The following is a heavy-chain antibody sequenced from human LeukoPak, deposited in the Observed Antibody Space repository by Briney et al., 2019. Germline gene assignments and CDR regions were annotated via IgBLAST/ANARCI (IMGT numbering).Heavy chain of an antibody. Sequence: SGGSLRLSCVASGFTFSGYWMHWVRQPPGKGLVWVSRIKSDGSMTNYADSVKGRFTISRDNAKNSLYLQMNSLRDEDTAVYYCARVVVAANPDAFDIWGQGTMVTVSS. CDR3: ARVVVAANPDAFDI. J-gene: IGHJ3*02. V-gene: IGHV3-74*01. D-gene: IGHD2-15*01. CDR2: IKSDGSMT. CDR1: GFTFSGYW.